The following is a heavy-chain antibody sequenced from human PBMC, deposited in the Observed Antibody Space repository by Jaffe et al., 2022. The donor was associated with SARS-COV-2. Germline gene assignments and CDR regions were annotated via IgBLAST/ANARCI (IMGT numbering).Heavy chain of an antibody. CDR1: GGSISSYY. CDR3: ARGMQDEDYYYYGMDV. V-gene: IGHV4-59*01. CDR2: IYYSGST. Sequence: QVQLQESGPGLVKPSETLSLTCTVSGGSISSYYWSWIRQPPGKGLEWIGYIYYSGSTNYNPSLKSRVTISVDTSKNQFSLKLSSVTAADTAVYYCARGMQDEDYYYYGMDVWGQGTTVTVSS. D-gene: IGHD2-8*01. J-gene: IGHJ6*02.